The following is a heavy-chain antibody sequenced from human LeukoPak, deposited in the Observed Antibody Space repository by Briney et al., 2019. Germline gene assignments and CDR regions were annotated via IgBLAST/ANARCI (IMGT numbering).Heavy chain of an antibody. CDR3: AIILPAPDYGDYERHY. D-gene: IGHD4-17*01. V-gene: IGHV4-34*01. J-gene: IGHJ4*02. CDR2: INHSGST. Sequence: SETLSLTCAVYRGSFSGYYWSWIRPPPGKGLEWIGEINHSGSTKYKPSLKSRVTISVDPSKNQFSLKLSSVTAADTAVYYCAIILPAPDYGDYERHYWGQGTLVTVSS. CDR1: RGSFSGYY.